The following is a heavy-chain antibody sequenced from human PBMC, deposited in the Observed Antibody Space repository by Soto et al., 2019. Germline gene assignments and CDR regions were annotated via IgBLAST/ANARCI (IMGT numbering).Heavy chain of an antibody. CDR3: ARDRDTMVRGVIMGWFDP. CDR2: IYYSGST. J-gene: IGHJ5*02. V-gene: IGHV4-31*03. Sequence: QVQLQESGPGLVKPSQTLSLTCTVSGGSISSGGYYWSWIRQHPGKGLEWIGYIYYSGSTYYNPSLKSRVTISVATSKNQFSLKLSSVTAADTAVYYCARDRDTMVRGVIMGWFDPWGQGTLVTVSS. CDR1: GGSISSGGYY. D-gene: IGHD3-10*01.